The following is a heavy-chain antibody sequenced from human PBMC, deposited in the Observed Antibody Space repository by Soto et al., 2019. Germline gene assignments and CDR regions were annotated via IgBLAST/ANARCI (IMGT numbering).Heavy chain of an antibody. CDR3: ARASRYCISTSCFSSWFDP. J-gene: IGHJ5*02. CDR2: IYYSGST. D-gene: IGHD2-2*01. CDR1: GGSISSYY. Sequence: PSETLSLTCTVSGGSISSYYWSWIRQPPGKGLEWIGYIYYSGSTNYNPSLKSRVTISVDTSKNQFSLKLSSVTAADTAVYYCARASRYCISTSCFSSWFDPWGQGTLVTVSS. V-gene: IGHV4-59*01.